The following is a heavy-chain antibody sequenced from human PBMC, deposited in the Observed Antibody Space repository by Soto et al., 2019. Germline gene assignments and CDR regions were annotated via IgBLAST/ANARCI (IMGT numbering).Heavy chain of an antibody. CDR1: GYTFSSYG. V-gene: IGHV1-18*01. CDR2: ISGYNGDT. CDR3: ATDQRVSLNYSRTFAI. D-gene: IGHD6-13*01. J-gene: IGHJ2*01. Sequence: QVQLVQSGAEVKRPGASVKVSCKASGYTFSSYGISWVRQAPGQGLEWMGWISGYNGDTKHAQRLQDRDTMNTHKSTNTASMTMSSPTSNDTADYYSATDQRVSLNYSRTFAICGPVTLLTVSS.